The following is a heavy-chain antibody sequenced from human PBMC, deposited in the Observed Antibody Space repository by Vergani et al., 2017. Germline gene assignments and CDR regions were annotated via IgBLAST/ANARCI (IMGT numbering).Heavy chain of an antibody. CDR2: LDPHTGDT. V-gene: IGHV1-2*02. J-gene: IGHJ5*02. D-gene: IGHD3-10*01. CDR3: ARNRGRGGSYSVSWFDP. Sequence: QVQLEQSGAEVKKPGSSVTVSCRASGGTFGSHTISWVRQAPGQGFEWMGRLDPHTGDTKYAEKFQGGAILTRDRSISTAYMELISLISDDTDVYYCARNRGRGGSYSVSWFDPWGQGTQVTVAS. CDR1: GGTFGSHT.